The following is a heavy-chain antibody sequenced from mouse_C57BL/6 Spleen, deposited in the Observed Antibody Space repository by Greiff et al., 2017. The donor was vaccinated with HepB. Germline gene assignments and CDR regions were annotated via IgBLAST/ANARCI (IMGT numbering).Heavy chain of an antibody. V-gene: IGHV1-18*01. D-gene: IGHD3-2*02. CDR1: GYTFTDYN. J-gene: IGHJ3*01. CDR3: ARRFQTAQVSFAY. CDR2: INPNNGGT. Sequence: VQLQQSGPELVKPGASVKIPCKASGYTFTDYNMDWVKQSHGKSLEWIGDINPNNGGTIYNQKFKGKATLTVDKSSSTAYMELRSLTSEDTAVYYCARRFQTAQVSFAYWGQGTLVTVSA.